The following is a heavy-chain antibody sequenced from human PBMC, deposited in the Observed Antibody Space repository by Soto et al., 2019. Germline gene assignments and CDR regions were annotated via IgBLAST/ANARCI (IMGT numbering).Heavy chain of an antibody. CDR2: LIAYNGNT. CDR3: ARASGSSYWFDP. V-gene: IGHV1-18*01. CDR1: GGGFNSCA. Sequence: TSVKVSCKASGGGFNSCAISWVRLAPGQGLEWMGGLIAYNGNTNYAQKLQGRVTITTDTSTSTAYMELRSLRSDVTAVYYCARASGSSYWFDPWGQGTLVTVSS. J-gene: IGHJ5*02. D-gene: IGHD1-26*01.